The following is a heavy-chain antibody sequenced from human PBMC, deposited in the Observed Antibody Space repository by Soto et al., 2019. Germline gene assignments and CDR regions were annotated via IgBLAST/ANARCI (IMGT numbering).Heavy chain of an antibody. CDR3: ARDSAAAAGLSFDS. V-gene: IGHV1-2*02. CDR1: GYTFTDYY. Sequence: EASVKVSCKASGYTFTDYYMHWVRRAPGQGLEWMGWINDNSGATRYSQRFQGRVTLTRDTSISTAYMELSSLRSDDTAVYYCARDSAAAAGLSFDSWGQGTLVTVSS. J-gene: IGHJ4*02. D-gene: IGHD6-13*01. CDR2: INDNSGAT.